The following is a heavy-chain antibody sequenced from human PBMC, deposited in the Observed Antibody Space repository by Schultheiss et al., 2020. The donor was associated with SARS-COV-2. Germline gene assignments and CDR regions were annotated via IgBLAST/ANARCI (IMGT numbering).Heavy chain of an antibody. J-gene: IGHJ4*02. V-gene: IGHV3-9*01. Sequence: GGSLRLSCAASGFTFSSYEMNWVRQAPGKGLEWVSGISWNSGSIGYADSVKGRFTISRDNAKNSLYLQMNSLRIEDTAVYYCANSDYNFDYWGQGTLVTVSS. CDR1: GFTFSSYE. CDR2: ISWNSGSI. D-gene: IGHD4-11*01. CDR3: ANSDYNFDY.